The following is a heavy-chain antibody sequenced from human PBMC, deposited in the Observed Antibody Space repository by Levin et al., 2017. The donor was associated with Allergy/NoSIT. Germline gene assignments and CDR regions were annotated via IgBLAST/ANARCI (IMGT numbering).Heavy chain of an antibody. D-gene: IGHD3-22*01. CDR2: INPNSGGT. Sequence: GESLKISCKASGYTFTGYYMHWVRQAPGQGLEWMGWINPNSGGTNYAQKFQGRVTMTRDTSISTAYMELSRLRSDDTAVYYCARDPHPTYYYDSSGYSYWGQGTLVTVSS. CDR1: GYTFTGYY. V-gene: IGHV1-2*02. CDR3: ARDPHPTYYYDSSGYSY. J-gene: IGHJ4*02.